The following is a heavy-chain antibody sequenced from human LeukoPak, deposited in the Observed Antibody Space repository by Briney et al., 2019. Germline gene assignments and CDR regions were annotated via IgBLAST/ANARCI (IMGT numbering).Heavy chain of an antibody. V-gene: IGHV3-48*01. D-gene: IGHD6-13*01. J-gene: IGHJ4*02. CDR1: GFTFSRYS. Sequence: GGSLRLSCAASGFTFSRYSMKWVGQAPGKGLDWVSYISSSSTIYYADSVRGRFTISRDNAQNSLFLQMNSLRAEDTAVYYCARDSSPDYWGQGTLVTVSS. CDR3: ARDSSPDY. CDR2: ISSSSTI.